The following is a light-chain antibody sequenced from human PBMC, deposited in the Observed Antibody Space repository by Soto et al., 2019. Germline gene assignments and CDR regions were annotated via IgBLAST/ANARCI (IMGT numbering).Light chain of an antibody. V-gene: IGLV2-23*01. Sequence: QSALTQPASVSGSXGXXXXXXXTGTSSDVWSYNLVSWYQQYPGKAPKLMICEGSKRPSGVSNRFSGSKSGNTASLTISGLQAEDEADYYCCSYAGSSTWVFGGGTKVTVL. CDR2: EGS. J-gene: IGLJ3*02. CDR3: CSYAGSSTWV. CDR1: SSDVWSYNL.